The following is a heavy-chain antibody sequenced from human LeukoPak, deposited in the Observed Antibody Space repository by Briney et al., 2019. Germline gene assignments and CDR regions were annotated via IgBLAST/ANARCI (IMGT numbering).Heavy chain of an antibody. CDR1: GGSISSSSYY. J-gene: IGHJ6*03. V-gene: IGHV4-39*01. CDR2: IYYSGST. Sequence: SETLSLTCTVSGGSISSSSYYWGWIRQPPGKGLEWIGSIYYSGSTYYNPSLKSRVTISVDTSKNQFSLKLSSVTAADTAVYYCARHLNYYYYYYMDVWGKGTTVTVSS. CDR3: ARHLNYYYYYYMDV.